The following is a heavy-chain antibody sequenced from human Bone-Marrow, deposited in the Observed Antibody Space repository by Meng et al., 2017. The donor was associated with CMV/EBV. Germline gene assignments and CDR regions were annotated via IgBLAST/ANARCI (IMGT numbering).Heavy chain of an antibody. CDR2: ISSSGSTI. CDR3: ARDLWGGDQG. CDR1: GFTFSSYT. J-gene: IGHJ4*02. V-gene: IGHV3-48*04. D-gene: IGHD7-27*01. Sequence: GESLKISCAASGFTFSSYTLNWVRQAPGKGLEWVSYISSSGSTIYYADSVKGRFTISRDNAKNSLYLQMNSLRAEDTAVYYCARDLWGGDQGWGQGTLVTVSS.